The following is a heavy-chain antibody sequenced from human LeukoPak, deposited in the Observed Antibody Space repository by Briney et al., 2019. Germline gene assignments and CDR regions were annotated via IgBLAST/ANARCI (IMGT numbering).Heavy chain of an antibody. CDR3: ARTTEGYCSSASCFGFSYSYYMDV. CDR2: IYYSGST. CDR1: GGSISSYY. Sequence: SETLSLTCTVSGGSISSYYWSWIRQPPGKGLEWIGYIYYSGSTNYNPSLKSRVTISVDTSKNQFSLKLSSVITADTAVYYCARTTEGYCSSASCFGFSYSYYMDVWGKGTTVTISS. J-gene: IGHJ6*03. D-gene: IGHD2-2*01. V-gene: IGHV4-59*01.